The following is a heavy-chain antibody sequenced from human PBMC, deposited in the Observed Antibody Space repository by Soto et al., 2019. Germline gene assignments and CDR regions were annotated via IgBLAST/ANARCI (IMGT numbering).Heavy chain of an antibody. J-gene: IGHJ3*02. Sequence: EVQLVESGGGLVKPGGSLRLSCAASGFTFSSYSMNWVRQAPGKGLEWVSSISSCSSYIYYADSVKGRFTISRDNAKNSLYLQMNSLRAEDTAVYYCARDPVVIAAAGSAFDIWGQGTMVTVSS. CDR2: ISSCSSYI. D-gene: IGHD6-13*01. CDR3: ARDPVVIAAAGSAFDI. CDR1: GFTFSSYS. V-gene: IGHV3-21*01.